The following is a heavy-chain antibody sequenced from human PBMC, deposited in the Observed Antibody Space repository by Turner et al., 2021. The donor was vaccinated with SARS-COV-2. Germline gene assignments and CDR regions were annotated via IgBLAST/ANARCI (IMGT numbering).Heavy chain of an antibody. J-gene: IGHJ6*02. D-gene: IGHD2-15*01. CDR2: IYSGGST. Sequence: EVQLVASGGGLVQPGGSLRPCCAASGFVGSSNYMSWVRQYPGKGLEWGAVIYSGGSTYYADAVKGRFTISRHNSKNTLYLQMNSLRAEDTAVYYCARDLVAYGMDVWGQGTTVTVSS. CDR3: ARDLVAYGMDV. V-gene: IGHV3-53*04. CDR1: GFVGSSNY.